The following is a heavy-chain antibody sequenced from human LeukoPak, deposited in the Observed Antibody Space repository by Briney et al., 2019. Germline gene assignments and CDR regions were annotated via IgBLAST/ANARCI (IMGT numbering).Heavy chain of an antibody. CDR2: IRYDGSDK. V-gene: IGHV3-30*02. Sequence: PGGSLRLSCAASGFNFSSYGFHWGRQAPGKGLEWVTFIRYDGSDKYYADSVMGRFTISRDNAKKMLYLQMTSLKVEDTATYCARAGNSESIWGQGIPVTVSS. CDR3: ARAGNSESI. CDR1: GFNFSSYG. D-gene: IGHD4-11*01. J-gene: IGHJ4*02.